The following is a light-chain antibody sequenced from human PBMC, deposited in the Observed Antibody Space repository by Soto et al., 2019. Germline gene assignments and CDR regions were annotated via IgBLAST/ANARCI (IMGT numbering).Light chain of an antibody. V-gene: IGKV1-39*01. J-gene: IGKJ1*01. CDR3: QQSYSTPWT. CDR2: AAS. CDR1: QSISSY. Sequence: DIQMTQSPSSLSASVGDRVTITCRASQSISSYLNWYQQKPGKAPKLLIYAASSLQSGVPSRFSTSGSGTDFTLTIRSLQPEDFATYYFQQSYSTPWTFGQGTKVEIK.